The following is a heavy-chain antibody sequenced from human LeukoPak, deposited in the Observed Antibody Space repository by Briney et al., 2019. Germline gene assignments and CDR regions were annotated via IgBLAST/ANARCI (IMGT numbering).Heavy chain of an antibody. V-gene: IGHV3-53*01. CDR3: ASGLNKAAGEEVRDY. D-gene: IGHD6-13*01. CDR1: GFTVSSNY. J-gene: IGHJ4*02. CDR2: IYSGGST. Sequence: GGSLRLSCAASGFTVSSNYMSWVRQAPGKGLEWVSVIYSGGSTYYADSVKGRFTISRDNSKNTLYLQMNSLRAEDTAVYYCASGLNKAAGEEVRDYWGPGTLVTVSS.